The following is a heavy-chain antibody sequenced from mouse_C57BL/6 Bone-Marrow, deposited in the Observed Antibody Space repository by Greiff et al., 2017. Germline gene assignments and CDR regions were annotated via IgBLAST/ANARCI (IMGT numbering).Heavy chain of an antibody. Sequence: EVKLVESGGGLVKPGGSLKLSCAASGFTFSSYAMSWVRQTPEKRLEWVATISDGGSYTYYPENVKGRFTISRDNAKNNLYLQMSHLKSEDTAMYYCAREGGSSSFDYWGQGTTLTVSS. J-gene: IGHJ2*01. CDR3: AREGGSSSFDY. V-gene: IGHV5-4*01. CDR1: GFTFSSYA. CDR2: ISDGGSYT. D-gene: IGHD1-1*01.